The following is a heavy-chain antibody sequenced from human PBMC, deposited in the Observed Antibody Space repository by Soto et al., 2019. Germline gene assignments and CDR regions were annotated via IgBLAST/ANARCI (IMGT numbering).Heavy chain of an antibody. J-gene: IGHJ4*02. CDR3: AKDRSPGASTWNVY. CDR2: ISGSGTGK. D-gene: IGHD1-26*01. Sequence: EVQLLESGGGLVQPGGSLRLSCAASGFTFSSNAMNWVRQAPGKGLEWVSTISGSGTGKYYADSVKGRFTISRDNSRNTLFLQMNNLRAEGAAVYYCAKDRSPGASTWNVYWGQGTLVTVSS. CDR1: GFTFSSNA. V-gene: IGHV3-23*01.